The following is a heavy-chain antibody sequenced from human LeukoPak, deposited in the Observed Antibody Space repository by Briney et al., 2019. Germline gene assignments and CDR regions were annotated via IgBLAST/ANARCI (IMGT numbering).Heavy chain of an antibody. CDR3: AREHDYGDYAFDF. CDR2: ISGSSGTI. Sequence: GGSLRLSCAGSGFAFSRYGMTWVRQAPGKGLEWVSYISGSSGTINYADSVKGRLTISRDNAKNSLFLQMNGLRVEDTAVYFCAREHDYGDYAFDFWGRGTLVTVSS. V-gene: IGHV3-48*04. J-gene: IGHJ4*02. D-gene: IGHD4-17*01. CDR1: GFAFSRYG.